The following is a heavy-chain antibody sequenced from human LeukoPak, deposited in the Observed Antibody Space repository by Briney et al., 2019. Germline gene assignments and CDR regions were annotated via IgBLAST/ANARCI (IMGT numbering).Heavy chain of an antibody. J-gene: IGHJ4*02. D-gene: IGHD3-10*01. CDR3: ASEPFGWFGELPLDY. CDR2: IKQDGSEK. Sequence: PGGSLRLSCAASGFTFSSYWMSWVRQAPGKGLEWVANIKQDGSEKYYVDSVKGRFTISRDNAKNSLYLQMNSLRAEDTAVYYCASEPFGWFGELPLDYWGQGTLVTVSS. V-gene: IGHV3-7*01. CDR1: GFTFSSYW.